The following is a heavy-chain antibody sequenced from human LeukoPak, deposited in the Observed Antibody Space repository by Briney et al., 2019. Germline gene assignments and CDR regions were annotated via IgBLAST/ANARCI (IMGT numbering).Heavy chain of an antibody. CDR2: ISWDGSNK. Sequence: GGFLILCCAAIGFTFSSYGMHLVRKAPGKGLACVAVISWDGSNKYYADSVKGRFTISRDNSKNTLYLQMNSLRAEDTAVYYCAKPFGDYYSEYNWIDPWGQGTLVTVSS. J-gene: IGHJ5*02. D-gene: IGHD1-26*01. CDR3: AKPFGDYYSEYNWIDP. CDR1: GFTFSSYG. V-gene: IGHV3-30*18.